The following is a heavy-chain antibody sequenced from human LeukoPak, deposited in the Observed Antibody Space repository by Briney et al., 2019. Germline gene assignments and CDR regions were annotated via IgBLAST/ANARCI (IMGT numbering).Heavy chain of an antibody. CDR2: IYHTGST. D-gene: IGHD3-3*01. V-gene: IGHV4-39*01. Sequence: SETLSLTCTVSGGPISSDSYYWGWIRHPPGKGLEWIGSIYHTGSTYYNPSLKSRVTMSVETSKKQFSLKLSSVTAADMAVYYCARSTHDYDFWSGYYPLDSWGQGTLVTVSS. CDR1: GGPISSDSYY. J-gene: IGHJ4*02. CDR3: ARSTHDYDFWSGYYPLDS.